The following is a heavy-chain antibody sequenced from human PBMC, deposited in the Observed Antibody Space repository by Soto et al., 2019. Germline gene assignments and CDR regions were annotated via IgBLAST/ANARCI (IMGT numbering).Heavy chain of an antibody. D-gene: IGHD3-3*01. CDR2: ISGSGGST. V-gene: IGHV3-23*01. CDR1: GFTFSSYA. J-gene: IGHJ3*02. CDR3: AKWGLGFLEWLSHLDHDAFDI. Sequence: PGVSLRLSCAASGFTFSSYAMSWVRQAPGKGLEWVSAISGSGGSTYYADSVKGRFTISRDNSKNTLYLQMGSLRAEDTAVYYCAKWGLGFLEWLSHLDHDAFDIWGQGTMVTVSS.